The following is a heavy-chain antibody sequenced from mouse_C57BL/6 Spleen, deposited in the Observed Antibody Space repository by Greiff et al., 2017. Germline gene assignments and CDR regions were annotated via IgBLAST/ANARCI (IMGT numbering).Heavy chain of an antibody. V-gene: IGHV2-5*01. CDR3: ANYYGSSKDAMDY. J-gene: IGHJ4*01. D-gene: IGHD1-1*01. CDR1: GFSLTSYG. CDR2: IWRGGST. Sequence: VQLQQSGPGLVLPSQSLSITCTVSGFSLTSYGVHWVRQSPGKGLEWLGVIWRGGSTDYNAAFMSRLSITKDNSKSQVFCKMNSLQADDTAIYYCANYYGSSKDAMDYWGQGTSVTVCS.